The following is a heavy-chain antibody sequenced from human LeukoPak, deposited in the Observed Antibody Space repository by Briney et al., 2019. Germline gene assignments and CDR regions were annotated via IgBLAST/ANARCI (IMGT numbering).Heavy chain of an antibody. CDR2: ISNNGGYT. V-gene: IGHV3-23*01. Sequence: GGSLRLSCAATGFTFSNYAMSWVRQAPGKGLEWVSAISNNGGYTYYADSVQGRFTISRDNSKSTLCLQMNSLRAEDTAVYYCAKQLGYCSDGSCYFPYWGQGTLVTVSS. CDR3: AKQLGYCSDGSCYFPY. D-gene: IGHD2-15*01. CDR1: GFTFSNYA. J-gene: IGHJ4*02.